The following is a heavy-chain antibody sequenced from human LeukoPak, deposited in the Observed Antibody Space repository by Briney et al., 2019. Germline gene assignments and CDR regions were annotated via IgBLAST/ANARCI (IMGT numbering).Heavy chain of an antibody. J-gene: IGHJ6*03. V-gene: IGHV4-59*01. CDR2: IDHTGTT. Sequence: SETLSLTCSVSDDSITICYWTWIRQPPGKGLEWIGYIDHTGTTNYNPSLNSRVTISRDTSKNHFSLQLSSVTAADTAVYFCARGRVSSSTWHSTYYYYFYMDVWGKGTTVTVSS. D-gene: IGHD4-11*01. CDR1: DDSITICY. CDR3: ARGRVSSSTWHSTYYYYFYMDV.